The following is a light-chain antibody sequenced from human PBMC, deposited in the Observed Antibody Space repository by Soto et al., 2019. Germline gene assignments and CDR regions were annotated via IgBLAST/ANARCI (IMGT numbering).Light chain of an antibody. CDR3: SSYTTSTTQV. CDR2: EVR. CDR1: SSDVGGYNY. Sequence: QSALTQPASVSGSPGQSITISCTGTSSDVGGYNYVSWYQQHPGKAPKLMIYEVRNRPSGVSDRFSGSKSGKTASLTIFGLQAEDEADYYCSSYTTSTTQVFGGGTKLTVL. J-gene: IGLJ2*01. V-gene: IGLV2-14*01.